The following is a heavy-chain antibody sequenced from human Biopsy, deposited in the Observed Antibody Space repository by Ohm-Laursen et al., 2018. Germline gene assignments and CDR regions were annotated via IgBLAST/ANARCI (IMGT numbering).Heavy chain of an antibody. CDR3: ARDYSWDY. V-gene: IGHV4-59*02. CDR1: GGSVNSYS. D-gene: IGHD2-15*01. CDR2: IYYSGSI. Sequence: SDTLSLTCTVSGGSVNSYSWSWIRQPPGKGLEWIGYIYYSGSINYNPSLKGRVTISLDTSKNHFSLKLISVTAADTAVYYCARDYSWDYWGQGILVTVSS. J-gene: IGHJ4*02.